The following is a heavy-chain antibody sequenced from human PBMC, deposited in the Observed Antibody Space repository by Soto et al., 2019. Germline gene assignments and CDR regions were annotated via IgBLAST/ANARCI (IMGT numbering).Heavy chain of an antibody. D-gene: IGHD6-19*01. CDR2: ISWYSGSI. J-gene: IGHJ6*02. V-gene: IGHV3-9*01. CDR1: GFTFDDYA. Sequence: GGSLRLSCAASGFTFDDYAMHWVRQAPGKGLEWVSGISWYSGSIGYADSVNGRFTISRDNAKNSLYLQMNSLRAEDTALYYCAKDITQSSLAGMDVWGQGTTVTVSS. CDR3: AKDITQSSLAGMDV.